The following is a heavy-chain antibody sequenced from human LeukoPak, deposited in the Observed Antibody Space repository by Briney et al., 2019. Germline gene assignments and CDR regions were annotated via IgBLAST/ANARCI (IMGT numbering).Heavy chain of an antibody. Sequence: PSQTLSLTCTVSGGSISSGSYYWSWIRQPAGKGLEWIGRIYTSGSTNYNPSLKSRVTISVDTSKNQFSLKLSSVTAADTAVYYCARDTPSTSRFDPWGQGTLVTVSS. CDR2: IYTSGST. J-gene: IGHJ5*02. D-gene: IGHD2-2*01. CDR1: GGSISSGSYY. CDR3: ARDTPSTSRFDP. V-gene: IGHV4-61*02.